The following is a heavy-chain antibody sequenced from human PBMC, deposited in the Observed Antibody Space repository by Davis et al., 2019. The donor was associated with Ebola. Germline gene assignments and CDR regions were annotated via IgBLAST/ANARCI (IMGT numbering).Heavy chain of an antibody. J-gene: IGHJ4*02. CDR2: INPHNGNT. D-gene: IGHD1-1*01. CDR3: ARAQFPTTSDH. Sequence: ASVKVSCKASGYTFTTYDISWVRQAPGQGLEWMGWINPHNGNTNYAQNVQGRVIMTSDTATTTAYMEVGSLRSDDTAVYYCARAQFPTTSDHWGQGTLVTVSS. CDR1: GYTFTTYD. V-gene: IGHV1-18*04.